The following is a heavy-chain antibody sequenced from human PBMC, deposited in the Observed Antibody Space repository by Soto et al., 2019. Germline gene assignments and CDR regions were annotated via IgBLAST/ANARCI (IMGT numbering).Heavy chain of an antibody. Sequence: ASVKVSCKASGGTFSSYAISWVRQAPGQGLEWKGGIIPIFGTANYAQKFQGRVTITADESTSTAYMELSSLRSEDTAVYYCARADCSSTSCYGGSYYYYYGMDVWGQGTTVTVSS. J-gene: IGHJ6*02. CDR1: GGTFSSYA. CDR3: ARADCSSTSCYGGSYYYYYGMDV. V-gene: IGHV1-69*13. CDR2: IIPIFGTA. D-gene: IGHD2-2*01.